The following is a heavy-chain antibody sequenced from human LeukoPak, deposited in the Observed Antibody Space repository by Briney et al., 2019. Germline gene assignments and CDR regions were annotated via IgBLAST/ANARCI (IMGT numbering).Heavy chain of an antibody. J-gene: IGHJ4*02. D-gene: IGHD3-10*01. CDR2: ISGSGGST. CDR3: ARKGWFGEGDY. CDR1: GFTFSSYG. V-gene: IGHV3-23*01. Sequence: GGSLRLSCAASGFTFSSYGMSWVRQAPGKGLEWVSAISGSGGSTYYADSVKGRFTISRDNAKNSLYLQMNSLRAEDTAVYYCARKGWFGEGDYWGQGTLVTVSS.